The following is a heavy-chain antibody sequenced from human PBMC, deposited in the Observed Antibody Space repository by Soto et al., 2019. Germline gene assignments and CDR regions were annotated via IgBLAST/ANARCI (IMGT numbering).Heavy chain of an antibody. Sequence: VQLVESGGGVVQPGRSLRLSCAASGFTFSDYAMHWVRQAPGKGLEWVAVVSHDGRNTHYADSVKGRFTISRDSSKNPVCLEMPRLRAEDAVVYYCAKGGRQWLVTYDFNYRGQGALVTVSS. J-gene: IGHJ4*02. CDR3: AKGGRQWLVTYDFNY. D-gene: IGHD6-19*01. V-gene: IGHV3-30*18. CDR1: GFTFSDYA. CDR2: VSHDGRNT.